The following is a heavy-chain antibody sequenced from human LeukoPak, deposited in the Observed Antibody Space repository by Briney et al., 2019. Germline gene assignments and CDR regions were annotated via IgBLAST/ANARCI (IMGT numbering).Heavy chain of an antibody. CDR3: ARDVVVVPAAIHYGMNV. D-gene: IGHD2-2*01. CDR2: INHSGRT. J-gene: IGHJ6*02. V-gene: IGHV4-34*01. Sequence: PSETLSLTCAVYGGSFSDYFWGWIRQPPGKGLEWIGEINHSGRTYYNPSLKSRVTISVDTSKNQFSLNLSSVTAADTAVYYCARDVVVVPAAIHYGMNVWGQGTTVTVSS. CDR1: GGSFSDYF.